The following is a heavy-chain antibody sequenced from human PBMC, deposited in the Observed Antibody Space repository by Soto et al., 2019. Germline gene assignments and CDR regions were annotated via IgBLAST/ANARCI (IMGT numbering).Heavy chain of an antibody. Sequence: SETLSLTCTVSGGSISSGCYYWSWIRQHPGKGLEWIGYIYYSGSTYYNPSLKSRVTISVDTSKNQFSLKLSSVTAADTAVYYCARESLVRGVIIGFDYWGQGTLVTVSS. V-gene: IGHV4-31*03. J-gene: IGHJ4*02. CDR1: GGSISSGCYY. D-gene: IGHD3-10*01. CDR2: IYYSGST. CDR3: ARESLVRGVIIGFDY.